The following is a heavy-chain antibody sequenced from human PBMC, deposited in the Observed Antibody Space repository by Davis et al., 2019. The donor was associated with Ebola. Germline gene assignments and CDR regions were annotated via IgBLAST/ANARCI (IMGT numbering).Heavy chain of an antibody. CDR3: AREVRYCSGGSCYRHYYFDY. V-gene: IGHV3-11*06. CDR2: ISSSTYT. CDR1: GFTSSDHY. J-gene: IGHJ4*02. Sequence: GESLKISCAASGFTSSDHYMSWIRQAPGKGLEWISYISSSTYTKYADSVKGRFTISRDNAKNSLHLQINSLRAEDTALYYCAREVRYCSGGSCYRHYYFDYWGRGTLVTVSS. D-gene: IGHD2-15*01.